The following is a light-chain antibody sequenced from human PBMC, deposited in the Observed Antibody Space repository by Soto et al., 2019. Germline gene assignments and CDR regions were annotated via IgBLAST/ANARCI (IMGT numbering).Light chain of an antibody. J-gene: IGKJ1*01. CDR1: QSVSSN. CDR3: QQYTNCPRR. Sequence: EIVMTQSPATLSVSPGERATLSCRASQSVSSNLAWYQQKPGQAPRLLIYGASTRATGIPARFSDSGSETEFTLIITRLQSEDYGFSACQQYTNCPRRFGQEIEVEVK. V-gene: IGKV3-15*01. CDR2: GAS.